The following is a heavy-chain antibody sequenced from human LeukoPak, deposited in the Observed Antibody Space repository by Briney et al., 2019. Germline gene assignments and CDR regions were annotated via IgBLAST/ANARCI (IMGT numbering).Heavy chain of an antibody. J-gene: IGHJ4*02. D-gene: IGHD1-7*01. Sequence: GGSLRLSCAASGFTFSSYSMNWVRQAPGKGLEWVSYISSSSSTIYYADSVKGRFTISRDNAKNSLYLQMNSLRAEDTAVYYCARGIVELESGYWGQGTLVTVSS. V-gene: IGHV3-48*01. CDR2: ISSSSSTI. CDR1: GFTFSSYS. CDR3: ARGIVELESGY.